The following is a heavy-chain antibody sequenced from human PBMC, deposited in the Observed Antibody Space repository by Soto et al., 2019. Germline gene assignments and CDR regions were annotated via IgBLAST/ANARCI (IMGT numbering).Heavy chain of an antibody. J-gene: IGHJ3*02. V-gene: IGHV1-2*04. CDR2: INPNSGGT. Sequence: GASVKVSCKASGYTFTGYYMHWVRQAPGQGLEWMGWINPNSGGTNYAQKFQGWVTMTRDTSISTAYMELSRLRSDDTAVYYCARDYSDDSSGYQKKDAFDIWGQGTMVTVS. D-gene: IGHD3-22*01. CDR3: ARDYSDDSSGYQKKDAFDI. CDR1: GYTFTGYY.